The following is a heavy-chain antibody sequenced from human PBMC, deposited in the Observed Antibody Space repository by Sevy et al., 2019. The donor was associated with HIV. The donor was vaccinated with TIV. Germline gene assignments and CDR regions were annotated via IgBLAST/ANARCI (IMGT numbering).Heavy chain of an antibody. V-gene: IGHV3-74*01. Sequence: GGSLRLSCGASGFTFSTYWMSWVRQAPGKGLVWVSRISTDGSYTIYADSVQGRFTISRDNAKNTLYLQMNSLRAEDTAVYYCARDRWGIDYWGQGTPVTVSS. J-gene: IGHJ4*02. CDR1: GFTFSTYW. CDR3: ARDRWGIDY. CDR2: ISTDGSYT. D-gene: IGHD7-27*01.